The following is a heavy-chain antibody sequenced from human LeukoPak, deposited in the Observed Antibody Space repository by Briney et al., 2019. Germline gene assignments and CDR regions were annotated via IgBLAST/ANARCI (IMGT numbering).Heavy chain of an antibody. V-gene: IGHV3-30*18. CDR3: AKDRATQYSLDY. J-gene: IGHJ4*02. CDR2: ISYDGVVK. CDR1: GFTFSSNA. D-gene: IGHD2/OR15-2a*01. Sequence: GGSLRLSCTASGFTFSSNAMHWVRQAPGKGLEWVAFISYDGVVKYYADSVKGRFAISRDNSMNTLSLQMNSLRAEDTAVYYCAKDRATQYSLDYWGQGTLVTVSS.